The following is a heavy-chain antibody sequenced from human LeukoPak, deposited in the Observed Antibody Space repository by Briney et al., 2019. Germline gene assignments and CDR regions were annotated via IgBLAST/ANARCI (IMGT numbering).Heavy chain of an antibody. CDR2: IYHSGST. Sequence: SQTLSLTCTVSGGSISSGDYYWSWIRQPPGKGLEWIGSIYHSGSTYYNPSLKSRVTISVDTSKNQFSLKLSSVTAADTAVYYCARTHDPGIVGAKDWFDPWGQGTLVTVSS. CDR3: ARTHDPGIVGAKDWFDP. D-gene: IGHD1-26*01. V-gene: IGHV4-39*07. J-gene: IGHJ5*02. CDR1: GGSISSGDYY.